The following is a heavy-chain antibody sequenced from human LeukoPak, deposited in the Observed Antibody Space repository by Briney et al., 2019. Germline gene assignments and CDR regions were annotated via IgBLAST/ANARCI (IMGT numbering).Heavy chain of an antibody. Sequence: SETLSLTCAVYGGSFSGYYWSWIRQPLGKGLEWIGEINHSGSTNYNPSLKSRVTISVDTSKNQFSLKLSSVTAADTAVYYCASATWSWFDPWGQGTLVTVSS. J-gene: IGHJ5*02. CDR3: ASATWSWFDP. V-gene: IGHV4-34*01. CDR1: GGSFSGYY. CDR2: INHSGST. D-gene: IGHD3-3*01.